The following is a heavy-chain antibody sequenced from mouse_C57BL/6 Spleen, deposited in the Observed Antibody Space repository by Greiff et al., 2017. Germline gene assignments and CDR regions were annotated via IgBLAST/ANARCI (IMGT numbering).Heavy chain of an antibody. J-gene: IGHJ2*01. D-gene: IGHD4-1*01. CDR3: ARYGSGTFDY. CDR1: GFTFTDYY. Sequence: DVHLVESGGGLVQPGGSLSLSCAASGFTFTDYYMSWVRQPPGKALEWLGFIRTKANGYTTEYSASVKGRFTISRDNSQSILYLQMNALRAEDSATYYCARYGSGTFDYWGQGTTLTVSS. CDR2: IRTKANGYTT. V-gene: IGHV7-3*01.